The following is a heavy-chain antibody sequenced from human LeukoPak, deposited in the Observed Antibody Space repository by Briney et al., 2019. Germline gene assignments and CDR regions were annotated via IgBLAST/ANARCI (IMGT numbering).Heavy chain of an antibody. V-gene: IGHV3-23*01. CDR2: ISGSGGST. J-gene: IGHJ6*02. Sequence: PGGSLRLSCAASGFTFSNYAMSWVRQAPGKGLEWVSAISGSGGSTYYADSVKGRFTISRDNSKNTLYLQMNSLRAEDTAVYYCAKVEALPRSDYYGYGMDVWGQGTTVTVSS. CDR3: AKVEALPRSDYYGYGMDV. CDR1: GFTFSNYA. D-gene: IGHD3-10*01.